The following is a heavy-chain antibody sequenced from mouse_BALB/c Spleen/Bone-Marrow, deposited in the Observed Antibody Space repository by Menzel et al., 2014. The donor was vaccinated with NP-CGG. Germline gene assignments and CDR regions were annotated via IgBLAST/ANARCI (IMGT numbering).Heavy chain of an antibody. J-gene: IGHJ1*01. Sequence: EVMLVESGGGLVQPGGSLRLSCATSGFTFTDYYMSWVRQPPGKALEWLDFIRSKANGYTTEYSASVKGRFTISRDNSQSILYLQMNTLRAEDSATYYCAREIINDYHWYFDVWGAGTTVTVSS. D-gene: IGHD2-4*01. CDR2: IRSKANGYTT. CDR3: AREIINDYHWYFDV. V-gene: IGHV7-3*02. CDR1: GFTFTDYY.